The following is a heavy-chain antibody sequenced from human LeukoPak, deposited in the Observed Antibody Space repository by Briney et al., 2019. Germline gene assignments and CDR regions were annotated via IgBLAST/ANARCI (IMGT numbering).Heavy chain of an antibody. D-gene: IGHD1-14*01. V-gene: IGHV4-4*07. J-gene: IGHJ4*02. CDR1: GDSISGYY. CDR3: ARHSFGNLLWVRLGYLGS. CDR2: IHTTENT. Sequence: SETLSLTCTVSGDSISGYYWNWIRQTPGKGLEWIGHIHTTENTRYNPSLKDRALLSLDSSRNQVTLSLTSVTAADTAASFCARHSFGNLLWVRLGYLGSWGQGVLVTVAS.